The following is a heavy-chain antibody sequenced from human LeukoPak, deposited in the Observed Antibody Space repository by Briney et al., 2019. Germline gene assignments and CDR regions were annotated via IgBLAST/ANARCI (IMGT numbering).Heavy chain of an antibody. V-gene: IGHV5-51*01. CDR3: ARHLSDITSSPNY. Sequence: GESLKISCKGSGYSFSSYWIAWVRQMPGKGLGWMGVIYPRDSPTTYSPSFQDQATISADKSISTAYLQWTSLKASDTAMYYCARHLSDITSSPNYWGPGTLVTVSS. J-gene: IGHJ4*02. D-gene: IGHD2-2*01. CDR1: GYSFSSYW. CDR2: IYPRDSPT.